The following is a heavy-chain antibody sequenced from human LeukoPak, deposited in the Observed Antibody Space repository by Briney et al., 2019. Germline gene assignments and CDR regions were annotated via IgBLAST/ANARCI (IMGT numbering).Heavy chain of an antibody. J-gene: IGHJ5*02. CDR1: GGSISSYY. CDR3: ASAGRGYSGYAFT. V-gene: IGHV4-59*01. CDR2: IYYSGST. Sequence: SETLSLTCTVSGGSISSYYWSWIRQPPGKGLEWIGYIYYSGSTNYNPSLKSRVTISVDTSKNQFSLKLSFVTAADTAVYYCASAGRGYSGYAFTWGQGTLVTVSS. D-gene: IGHD5-12*01.